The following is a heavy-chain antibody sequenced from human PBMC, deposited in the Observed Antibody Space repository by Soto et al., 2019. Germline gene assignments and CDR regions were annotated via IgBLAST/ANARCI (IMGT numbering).Heavy chain of an antibody. CDR2: ISYDGRNK. V-gene: IGHV3-30*18. CDR3: TKSNRGAYDTPDV. CDR1: GFSLNDYG. D-gene: IGHD3-22*01. J-gene: IGHJ4*02. Sequence: GGSLRLSCAASGFSLNDYGMHWVRQPPGKGLEWVADISYDGRNKYYTDSVRVRFTISRDISKGTLYLQMNSLRPEDTAVYYCTKSNRGAYDTPDVWGQGTPVTVSS.